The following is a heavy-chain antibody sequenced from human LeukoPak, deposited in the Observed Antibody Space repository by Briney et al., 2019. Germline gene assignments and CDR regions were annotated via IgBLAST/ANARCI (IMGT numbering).Heavy chain of an antibody. Sequence: ASVKVSCKASGYTFTSYDINWVRQATGQGLEWMGWMNPNSGNTGYAQKFQGRVTITRNTSISTAYMELSSLRSEDTAVYYCARVGTTIFGVALDYWGQGTLVTVSS. V-gene: IGHV1-8*03. J-gene: IGHJ4*02. D-gene: IGHD3-3*01. CDR2: MNPNSGNT. CDR1: GYTFTSYD. CDR3: ARVGTTIFGVALDY.